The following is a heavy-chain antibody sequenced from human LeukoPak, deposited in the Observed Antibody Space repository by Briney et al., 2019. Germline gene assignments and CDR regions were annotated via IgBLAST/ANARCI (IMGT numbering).Heavy chain of an antibody. D-gene: IGHD1-14*01. CDR1: GFTFSTFA. V-gene: IGHV3-30*04. J-gene: IGHJ3*02. CDR3: ARVRWSYRAFDI. CDR2: ISYDGSNK. Sequence: GGSLRLSCAASGFTFSTFAMIWVRQAPGKGLEWVAVISYDGSNKYYADSVKGRFTISRDNSKNTLYLQMNGLRAEDTAVYYCARVRWSYRAFDIWGQGTMVTASS.